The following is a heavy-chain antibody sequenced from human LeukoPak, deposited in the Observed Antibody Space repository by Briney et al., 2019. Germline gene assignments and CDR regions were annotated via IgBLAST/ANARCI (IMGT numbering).Heavy chain of an antibody. CDR3: ARDRYCTNGVCYTRAPPFDY. J-gene: IGHJ4*02. CDR2: ISAYNGNT. V-gene: IGHV1-18*04. Sequence: ASVKVSCKASGYPFTSYFIHWVRQAPGQGLEWMGWISAYNGNTNYAQKLQGRVTMTTDTSTSTAYMELRSLRSDDTAVYYCARDRYCTNGVCYTRAPPFDYWGQGTLVTVSS. D-gene: IGHD2-8*01. CDR1: GYPFTSYF.